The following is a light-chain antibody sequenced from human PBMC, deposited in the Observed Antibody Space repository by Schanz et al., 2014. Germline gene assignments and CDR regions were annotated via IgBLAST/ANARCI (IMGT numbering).Light chain of an antibody. J-gene: IGLJ2*01. CDR1: SSDVGGYNY. V-gene: IGLV2-8*01. CDR2: EGS. Sequence: QSALTQPPSASGSPGQSVTISCTGTSSDVGGYNYVSWYQQHPGKAPKLMIYEGSKRPSGVSNRFSGSKSGNTASLTISGLQAEDEADYYCCSYVSSSAVLFGGGTKLTVL. CDR3: CSYVSSSAVL.